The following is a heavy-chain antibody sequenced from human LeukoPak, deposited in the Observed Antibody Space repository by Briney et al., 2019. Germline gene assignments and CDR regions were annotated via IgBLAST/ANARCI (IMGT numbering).Heavy chain of an antibody. V-gene: IGHV3-66*01. CDR2: IYSGGST. J-gene: IGHJ4*02. Sequence: GGSLRLSCAASGFTVSSNYMSWVRQAPGKGLEWVSVIYSGGSTYYADSVKGRFTISRDNSKNTLYLQMNSLRAEDTAVYYCAKNGGYCSSTSCPFEFWGQGTLVTVSS. CDR1: GFTVSSNY. CDR3: AKNGGYCSSTSCPFEF. D-gene: IGHD2-2*01.